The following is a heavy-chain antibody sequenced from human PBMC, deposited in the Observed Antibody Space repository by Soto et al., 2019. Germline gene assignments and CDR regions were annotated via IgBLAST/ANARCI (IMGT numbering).Heavy chain of an antibody. V-gene: IGHV1-2*02. D-gene: IGHD2-2*01. CDR2: INPTSGGT. CDR3: ARGYCSSIGCSHYFDY. J-gene: IGHJ4*02. Sequence: ASVKGSCKASGYTFTGNYIHCVRQAPGQGLEWMALINPTSGGTNYAQKFQGRVTMTWDTSITTAYMELSRLTSDDTAIYYCARGYCSSIGCSHYFDYWGQGTLVTVSS. CDR1: GYTFTGNY.